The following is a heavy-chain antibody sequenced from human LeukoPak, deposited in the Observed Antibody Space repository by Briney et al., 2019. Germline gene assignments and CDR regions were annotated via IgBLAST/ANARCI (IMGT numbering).Heavy chain of an antibody. V-gene: IGHV3-23*01. Sequence: PGGSLRLSCAASGFTVSSNYLSWVRQAPGKGLEWVSAISGSGGSTHYADSEKGRFTISRDNSKNTLYLQMNSLRAEDTAVYYCAKDNPATLYCSSTSCINYYYYYGMDVWGQGTTVTVSS. D-gene: IGHD2-2*01. CDR2: ISGSGGST. J-gene: IGHJ6*02. CDR1: GFTVSSNY. CDR3: AKDNPATLYCSSTSCINYYYYYGMDV.